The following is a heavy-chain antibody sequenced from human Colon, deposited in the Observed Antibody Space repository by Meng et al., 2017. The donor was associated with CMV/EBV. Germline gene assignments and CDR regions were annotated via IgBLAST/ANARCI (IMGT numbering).Heavy chain of an antibody. CDR2: IDLDGGI. V-gene: IGHV3-66*02. J-gene: IGHJ4*02. CDR1: GFTVSSNY. D-gene: IGHD5-18*01. CDR3: ARGHSGDS. Sequence: GGSLRLSCAASGFTVSSNYMSWVRQAPGKGLEWASVIDLDGGIHHADPAKGRFTISKDNSKNMFYLQMNSLKNEDTAVYYCARGHSGDSWGQGTLVTVSS.